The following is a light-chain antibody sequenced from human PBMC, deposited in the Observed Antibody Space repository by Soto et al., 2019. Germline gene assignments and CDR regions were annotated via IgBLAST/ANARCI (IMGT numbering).Light chain of an antibody. CDR1: QGIKNW. CDR2: TGS. J-gene: IGKJ5*01. CDR3: QQAASFPIT. Sequence: DIQMTQSPSYESASVGDRVTITCLASQGIKNWLAWYQQKPGKAPNLLIYTGSSLQSGVPSRFSGSGSGTDFTLTINSLQPEDFATYYCQQAASFPITVGQGTRLEIK. V-gene: IGKV1-12*01.